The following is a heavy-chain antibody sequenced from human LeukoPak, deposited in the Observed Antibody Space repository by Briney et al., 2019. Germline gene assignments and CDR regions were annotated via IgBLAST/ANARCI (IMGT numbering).Heavy chain of an antibody. CDR2: IKQDGSEK. V-gene: IGHV3-7*03. D-gene: IGHD2-15*01. J-gene: IGHJ4*02. CDR3: VLSGQWSTGY. Sequence: PGGFLRLSCAASGFTFSTYWMSWVRQAPGKGLEWVANIKQDGSEKYYVDSVKGRFTISRDNPKNSLYLEMNSLRVEDTAVYYCVLSGQWSTGYWGQGTLVTVSS. CDR1: GFTFSTYW.